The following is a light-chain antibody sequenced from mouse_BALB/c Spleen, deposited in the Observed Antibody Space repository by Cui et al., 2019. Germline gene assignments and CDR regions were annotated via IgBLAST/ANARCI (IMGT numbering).Light chain of an antibody. V-gene: IGKV1-88*01. CDR3: LQGTHQPFT. CDR2: GIS. J-gene: IGKJ4*01. CDR1: PRLANSYGRTY. Sequence: DVVVTQTPLSLPVSFGDQASITFRSSPRLANSYGRTYLSGYLHKPCESPQLLIYGISNIFSWGPDRFSGSGSGTDFTLKISTIKPESLGMYYSLQGTHQPFTFGSGTKLKIK.